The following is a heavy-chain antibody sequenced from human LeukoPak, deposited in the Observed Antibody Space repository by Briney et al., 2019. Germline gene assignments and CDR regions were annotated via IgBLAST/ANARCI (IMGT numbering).Heavy chain of an antibody. CDR1: GYTFTSYG. J-gene: IGHJ4*02. D-gene: IGHD1/OR15-1a*01. V-gene: IGHV1-8*02. CDR3: ARDRPGKRYNWNKELFDY. CDR2: MNPNSGNT. Sequence: ASVKVSCKASGYTFTSYGISWVRQATGQGLEWMGWMNPNSGNTGYAQKFQGRVTMTRNTSISTAYMELRSLRSDDTAVYYCARDRPGKRYNWNKELFDYWGQGTLVTVSS.